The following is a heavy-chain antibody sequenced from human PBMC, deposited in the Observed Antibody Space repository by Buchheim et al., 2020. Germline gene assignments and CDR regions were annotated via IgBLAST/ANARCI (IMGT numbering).Heavy chain of an antibody. CDR3: ARVVFGDSSSWYGIDP. V-gene: IGHV1-69*04. CDR2: IIPILGIA. CDR1: GGTFSSYA. Sequence: QVQLVQSGAEVKKPGSSVKVSCKASGGTFSSYAIGWVRQAPGQGLEWMGRIIPILGIANYAQKFQGRVTITADKSTSTAYMELSSLRSEDTAVYYCARVVFGDSSSWYGIDPWGQGTL. J-gene: IGHJ5*02. D-gene: IGHD6-13*01.